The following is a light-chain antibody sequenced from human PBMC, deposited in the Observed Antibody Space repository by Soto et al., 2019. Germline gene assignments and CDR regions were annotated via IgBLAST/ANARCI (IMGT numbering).Light chain of an antibody. CDR3: QQFNNWPHT. J-gene: IGKJ2*01. V-gene: IGKV3-15*01. Sequence: EIVLTQSPATLSVSPGERATLSCRASQSVNQKLGWYQQKPGQAPRLLIYVASYRATGILARFSGSGSGTEYTLTISNLQAEDFAVYYCQQFNNWPHTFGQGTKVDIK. CDR2: VAS. CDR1: QSVNQK.